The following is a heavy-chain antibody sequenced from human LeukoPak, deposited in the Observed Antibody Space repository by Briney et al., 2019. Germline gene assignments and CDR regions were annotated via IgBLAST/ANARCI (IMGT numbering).Heavy chain of an antibody. J-gene: IGHJ3*01. CDR1: GGTFSSYV. CDR3: AIQGVGAPGSFDL. CDR2: IIPISGTP. D-gene: IGHD1-26*01. V-gene: IGHV1-69*05. Sequence: SVKVSCKASGGTFSSYVFSWVRQAPGQGLEWLGGIIPISGTPNYAQKLQGRVTITTDESTSTAYMDLSGLRSGDTAMYYCAIQGVGAPGSFDLWGQGTMVTVFS.